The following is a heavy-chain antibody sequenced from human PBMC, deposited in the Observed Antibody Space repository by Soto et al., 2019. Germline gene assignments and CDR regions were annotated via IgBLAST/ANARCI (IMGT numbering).Heavy chain of an antibody. CDR3: VRSLMDV. V-gene: IGHV4-39*01. CDR2: ILFSGRT. Sequence: QMQLQESGPGLVKTSETLSLTCTVSGGSIRESGLYWGWIRQSPGKGLEWIGSILFSGRTHYNPSLKSRVSISIDASKNQFSLNVISVTAADTGVYYCVRSLMDVWGKGTTVTVSS. CDR1: GGSIRESGLY. J-gene: IGHJ6*03.